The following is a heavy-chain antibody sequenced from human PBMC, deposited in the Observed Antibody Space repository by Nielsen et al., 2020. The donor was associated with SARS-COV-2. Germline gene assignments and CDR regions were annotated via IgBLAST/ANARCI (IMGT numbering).Heavy chain of an antibody. Sequence: ASVKVSCKVSGYALSKLSMNWVRQAPGQGLEWMGGFDPEVGERIYGQKFQGRVTMTDDTSTDTTYMELSSLRSEDTAVYCCATGPGKQLWLGLDLWGQGTLVTVST. J-gene: IGHJ5*02. D-gene: IGHD5-18*01. CDR2: FDPEVGER. CDR3: ATGPGKQLWLGLDL. CDR1: GYALSKLS. V-gene: IGHV1-24*01.